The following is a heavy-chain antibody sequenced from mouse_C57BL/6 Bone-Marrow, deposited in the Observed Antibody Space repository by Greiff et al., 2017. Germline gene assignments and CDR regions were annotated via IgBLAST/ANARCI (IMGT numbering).Heavy chain of an antibody. D-gene: IGHD3-2*02. CDR1: GYTFTSYG. Sequence: VQLQQSGAELARPGASVKLSCKASGYTFTSYGLSWVKQRTGQGLEWIGEIYPRSGNTYYNEKFKGKATLTADKYSRTAYMERRSMTSEDSAVYFCGRGAAQAHYYAMDYWGQGTSVTVSS. V-gene: IGHV1-81*01. J-gene: IGHJ4*01. CDR2: IYPRSGNT. CDR3: GRGAAQAHYYAMDY.